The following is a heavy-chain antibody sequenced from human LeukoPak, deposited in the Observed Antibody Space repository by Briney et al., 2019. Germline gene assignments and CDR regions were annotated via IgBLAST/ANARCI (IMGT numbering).Heavy chain of an antibody. V-gene: IGHV1-46*01. Sequence: ASVKVSCKASGYTFTSYYMLWVRQAPGQGLEWMGIFNPSGGSTSYAQKFQGRVTMTRDTSTSTVYMELSSLRSEDTAVYYCARYRRRYYDSSGYYNYGMDVWGQGTTVTVSS. CDR3: ARYRRRYYDSSGYYNYGMDV. D-gene: IGHD3-22*01. J-gene: IGHJ6*02. CDR1: GYTFTSYY. CDR2: FNPSGGST.